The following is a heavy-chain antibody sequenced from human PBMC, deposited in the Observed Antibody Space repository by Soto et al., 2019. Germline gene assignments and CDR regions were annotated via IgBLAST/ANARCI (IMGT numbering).Heavy chain of an antibody. V-gene: IGHV4-61*08. D-gene: IGHD3-10*01. Sequence: SETLSLTCTVSGGSMSSGGYYWSWIRQHPGKGLEWIGHVYYSGGTNYNPSLQSRVTISVDTSKNQFSLKLSSVTAPDTAVYICAGYSPELWFGELSWFDPWGQGTLVTVSS. CDR1: GGSMSSGGYY. CDR3: AGYSPELWFGELSWFDP. CDR2: VYYSGGT. J-gene: IGHJ5*02.